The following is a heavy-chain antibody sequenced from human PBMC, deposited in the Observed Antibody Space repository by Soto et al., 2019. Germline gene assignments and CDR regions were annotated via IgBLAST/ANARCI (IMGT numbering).Heavy chain of an antibody. J-gene: IGHJ6*02. D-gene: IGHD3-10*01. CDR1: GFTFSSYS. CDR3: ARDWGRFGELLHYYYYGMDV. CDR2: ISSSSSYI. V-gene: IGHV3-21*01. Sequence: EVQLVESGGGLVKPGGSLRLSCAASGFTFSSYSMNWVRQAPGKGLEWVSSISSSSSYIYYADSVKGRFTISRDNAKNSLYLQMNSLRAEDTAVYYCARDWGRFGELLHYYYYGMDVWGQGTTVTVSS.